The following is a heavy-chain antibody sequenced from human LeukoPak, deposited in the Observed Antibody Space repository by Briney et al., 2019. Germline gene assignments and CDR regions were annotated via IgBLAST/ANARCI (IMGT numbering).Heavy chain of an antibody. Sequence: GRSLRLSCAASGFTFSSYAMHWVRQAPGKGLEWVAVISYDGSNKYYADSVKGRFTISRDNAKNSLYLQMNSLRAEDTAVYYCARDIGVAAAAPFDYWGQGTLVTVSS. J-gene: IGHJ4*02. CDR3: ARDIGVAAAAPFDY. CDR2: ISYDGSNK. V-gene: IGHV3-30-3*01. CDR1: GFTFSSYA. D-gene: IGHD6-13*01.